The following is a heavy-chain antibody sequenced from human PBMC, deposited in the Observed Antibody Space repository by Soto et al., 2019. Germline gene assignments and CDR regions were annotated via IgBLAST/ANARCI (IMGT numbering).Heavy chain of an antibody. D-gene: IGHD6-19*01. CDR1: GFSLSTSGVG. J-gene: IGHJ4*02. V-gene: IGHV2-5*02. CDR3: AHSGQWLVLFGY. CDR2: IYWDDDT. Sequence: QITLKESGPTLVKPTQTLTLTCTFSGFSLSTSGVGVGWIRQPPGKALVWLALIYWDDDTRYSPSLKSSLTSTKDTSKNQVVPTMTNVDPVDTATYYCAHSGQWLVLFGYWGQGTLVTVSS.